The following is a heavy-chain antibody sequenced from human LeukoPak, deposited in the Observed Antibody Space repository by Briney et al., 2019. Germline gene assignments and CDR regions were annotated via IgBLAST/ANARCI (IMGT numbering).Heavy chain of an antibody. J-gene: IGHJ4*02. Sequence: GGSLRLSCAASGFIFSSYSMNWVRQAPGKGLEWVSSISSSSRYIDYADSLKGRFTISRDYAKNSLHLQTNSLRAEDTAVYYCATWEYSGGSHYWGQGTLVTVSS. V-gene: IGHV3-21*01. CDR1: GFIFSSYS. CDR2: ISSSSRYI. CDR3: ATWEYSGGSHY. D-gene: IGHD1-26*01.